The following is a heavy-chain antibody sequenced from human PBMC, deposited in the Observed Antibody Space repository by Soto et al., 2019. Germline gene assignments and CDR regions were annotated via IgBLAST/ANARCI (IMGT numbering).Heavy chain of an antibody. V-gene: IGHV2-5*02. CDR3: AHSVVAGLGYYFDY. CDR2: IYWDDDK. Sequence: QITLKESGPPLVKPTQTLTLTCTFSGFSLSSTRVAVGWIRQPPGKALEWLALIYWDDDKRYSPFLKSRLTITKDTSKNQVVLTMTNMDPVDRATYYCAHSVVAGLGYYFDYWGQGTLVTVSS. CDR1: GFSLSSTRVA. J-gene: IGHJ4*02. D-gene: IGHD6-19*01.